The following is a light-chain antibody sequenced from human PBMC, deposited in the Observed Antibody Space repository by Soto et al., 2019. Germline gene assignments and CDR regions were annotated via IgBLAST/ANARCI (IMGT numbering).Light chain of an antibody. J-gene: IGLJ1*01. CDR2: DVN. Sequence: QSALTQPASVSGSPGQSITISCTGTSSDVGAFNYVSWYQQHPGKAPKLMVYDVNNRPSGVSNRFSGSKSGNTASLTISGLQAEDEADYYCSSYTTSRSYVFGGGTKV. V-gene: IGLV2-14*01. CDR3: SSYTTSRSYV. CDR1: SSDVGAFNY.